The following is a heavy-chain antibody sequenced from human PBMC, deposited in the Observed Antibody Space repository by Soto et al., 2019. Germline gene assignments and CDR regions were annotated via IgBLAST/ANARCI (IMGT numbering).Heavy chain of an antibody. Sequence: SETLSLTCTVSGGSVSSGSYYWSWIRQPPGKGLEWIGYIYYSGSTNYNPSLKSRVTISVDTSKNQFSLKLSSVTAADTAVYYCARDTAPQWLVRVSYGMDVWGQGTTVTVSS. CDR3: ARDTAPQWLVRVSYGMDV. CDR1: GGSVSSGSYY. D-gene: IGHD6-19*01. J-gene: IGHJ6*02. CDR2: IYYSGST. V-gene: IGHV4-61*01.